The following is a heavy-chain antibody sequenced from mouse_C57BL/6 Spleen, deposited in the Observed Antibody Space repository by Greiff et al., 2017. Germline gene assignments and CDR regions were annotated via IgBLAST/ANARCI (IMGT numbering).Heavy chain of an antibody. CDR3: ARHYYGSGDY. CDR2: IHPNSGST. V-gene: IGHV1-64*01. Sequence: QVQLKQPGAELVKPGASVKLSCKASGYTFTSYWMHWVKQRPGQGLEWIGMIHPNSGSTNYNEKFKSKATLTVDKSSSTAYMQLSSLTSEDSAVYYCARHYYGSGDYWGQGTTLTVAS. D-gene: IGHD1-1*01. CDR1: GYTFTSYW. J-gene: IGHJ2*01.